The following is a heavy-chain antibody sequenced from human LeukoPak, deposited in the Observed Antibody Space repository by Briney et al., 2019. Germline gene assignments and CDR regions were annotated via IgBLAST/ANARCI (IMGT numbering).Heavy chain of an antibody. D-gene: IGHD3-3*01. CDR2: INHSGST. Sequence: SETLSLTCAVYGGSFSGYYWSWIRQPPGKGLEWIGEINHSGSTNYNPSLRSRVTISVDTSKNQFSLKLSSVTAADTAVYYCARGQVTIYTFDPWGQGTLVTVSS. CDR1: GGSFSGYY. CDR3: ARGQVTIYTFDP. J-gene: IGHJ5*02. V-gene: IGHV4-34*01.